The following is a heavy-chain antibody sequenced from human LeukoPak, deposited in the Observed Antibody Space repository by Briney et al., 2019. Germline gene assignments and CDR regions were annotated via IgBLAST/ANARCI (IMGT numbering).Heavy chain of an antibody. D-gene: IGHD6-19*01. CDR2: ISSRSSTI. J-gene: IGHJ4*02. Sequence: GGSLRLSCAASGFTFSDYYLTWIRQAPGKGLEWVSYISSRSSTIYYADSVKGRFTISRDNSKNTLYLQMNSLRLEDTAAYYCAKIRAPSGWFNSDYWGQGTLVTVSS. CDR3: AKIRAPSGWFNSDY. CDR1: GFTFSDYY. V-gene: IGHV3-11*01.